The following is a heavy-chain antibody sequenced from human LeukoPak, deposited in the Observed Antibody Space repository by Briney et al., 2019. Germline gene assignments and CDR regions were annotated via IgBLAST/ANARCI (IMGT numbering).Heavy chain of an antibody. D-gene: IGHD2-2*01. CDR3: ARAVVPAAHDY. Sequence: ASVKVSCKASGYTFTGYYIHWVRHWVRQAPGQGLGWMGWINPNNGGTNYAQKFLGRVTMTRDTSISTAYMELSRLRSDDTAVYYCARAVVPAAHDYWGQGTLVTVSS. CDR1: GYTFTGYY. J-gene: IGHJ4*02. CDR2: INPNNGGT. V-gene: IGHV1-2*02.